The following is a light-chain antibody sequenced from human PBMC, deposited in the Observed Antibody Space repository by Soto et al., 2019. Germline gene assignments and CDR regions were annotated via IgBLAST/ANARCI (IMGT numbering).Light chain of an antibody. J-gene: IGLJ3*02. Sequence: QAVLTQPPSVSAAPGQKVTISCSGSSSNVGNNIVSWYQQLPGAVPKLLIYANDKRPSGIPDRFSGSKSGTSATLGITGLQTGDEADYYCATWDTSLSAVVFGGGTQLTVL. CDR1: SSNVGNNI. CDR2: AND. CDR3: ATWDTSLSAVV. V-gene: IGLV1-51*01.